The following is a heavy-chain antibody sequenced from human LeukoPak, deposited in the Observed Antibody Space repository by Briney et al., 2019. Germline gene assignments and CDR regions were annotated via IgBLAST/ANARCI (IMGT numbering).Heavy chain of an antibody. Sequence: GGSLRLSCAASGFTFDDYTMHWVRQAPGKGLEWVSRINSDGSSTSYADSVKGRFTISRDNAKNTLYLQMNSLRAEDTAVYYCAKDQTPYYWGQGTLVTVSS. CDR2: INSDGSST. CDR1: GFTFDDYT. V-gene: IGHV3-74*01. J-gene: IGHJ4*02. D-gene: IGHD4-23*01. CDR3: AKDQTPYY.